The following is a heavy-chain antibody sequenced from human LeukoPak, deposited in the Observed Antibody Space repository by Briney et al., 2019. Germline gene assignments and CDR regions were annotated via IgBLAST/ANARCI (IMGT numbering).Heavy chain of an antibody. J-gene: IGHJ3*02. CDR1: GGTFSSYA. CDR3: ASWVTKRSGLSAFDI. V-gene: IGHV1-69*05. D-gene: IGHD6-19*01. CDR2: IIPIFGTA. Sequence: GASVKVSCKASGGTFSSYAISWVRQAPGQGLEWMGRIIPIFGTANYAQKFQGRVTITTDESTSTAYMELSSLRSEDTAVYYCASWVTKRSGLSAFDIWGQGTMLTVSS.